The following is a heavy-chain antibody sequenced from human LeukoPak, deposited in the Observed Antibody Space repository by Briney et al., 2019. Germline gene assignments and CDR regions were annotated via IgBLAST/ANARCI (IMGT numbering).Heavy chain of an antibody. CDR3: ARAYSSSWYVLGNWFDP. V-gene: IGHV4-38-2*02. CDR2: IYHSGST. J-gene: IGHJ5*02. CDR1: GYSISSGYY. Sequence: QPSETLSLTCTVSGYSISSGYYWGWIRQPPGKGLEWIGSIYHSGSTYYNPSLKSRVTISVDTSKNQFSLKLSSVTAADTAVHYCARAYSSSWYVLGNWFDPWGQGTLVTVSS. D-gene: IGHD6-13*01.